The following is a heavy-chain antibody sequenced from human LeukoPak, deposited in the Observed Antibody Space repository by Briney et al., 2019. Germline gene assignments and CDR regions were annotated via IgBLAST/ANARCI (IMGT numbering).Heavy chain of an antibody. J-gene: IGHJ4*02. CDR2: IYYSGST. CDR1: GGSISSYY. Sequence: SETLSLTCTVSGGSISSYYWSWIRQPPGKGLEWIGYIYYSGSTNYNPSLKSRVTISVDTSKNQFSLKLSSVTAADTAVYYCARGSGPDYWGQGTLVTVSS. CDR3: ARGSGPDY. D-gene: IGHD6-25*01. V-gene: IGHV4-59*01.